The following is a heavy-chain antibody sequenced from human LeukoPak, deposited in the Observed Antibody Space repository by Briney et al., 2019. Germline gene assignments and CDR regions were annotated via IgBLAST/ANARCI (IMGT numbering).Heavy chain of an antibody. J-gene: IGHJ4*02. D-gene: IGHD2-21*01. CDR3: ARHLNNCGDDCYIFDY. V-gene: IGHV4-59*08. CDR1: GGSISAYY. CDR2: IYYSGST. Sequence: PSETLSLTCTVSGGSISAYYWSWIRQPPGKGLEWMGYIYYSGSTNYTPSLKSRVTISVDTPKNQFSLRVSSVTAADTAVYYCARHLNNCGDDCYIFDYWGQGTLVTVSS.